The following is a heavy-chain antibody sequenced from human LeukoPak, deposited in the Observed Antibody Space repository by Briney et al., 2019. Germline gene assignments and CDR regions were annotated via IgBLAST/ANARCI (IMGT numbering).Heavy chain of an antibody. CDR1: GDSVSSNSAA. Sequence: SQTLSLTCAISGDSVSSNSAAWNWIRQSPSRGLEWLGRTYYRSKWYNDYAVSVKSRITINPDTSKNQFSLQLNSVTPEDTAVYYCARGEWWHQPRPPFYYYGMDVWGQGTAVTVSS. CDR2: TYYRSKWYN. J-gene: IGHJ6*02. CDR3: ARGEWWHQPRPPFYYYGMDV. D-gene: IGHD2-8*01. V-gene: IGHV6-1*01.